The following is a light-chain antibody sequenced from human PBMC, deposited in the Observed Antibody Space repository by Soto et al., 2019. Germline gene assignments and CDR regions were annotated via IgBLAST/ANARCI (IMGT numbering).Light chain of an antibody. J-gene: IGKJ1*01. Sequence: DIVMTQSPDSLAVSLGERATINCKSSRSVLNTSNNKNYLAWYQQKPGQPPKLLIYWASTRESGVPDRFSGSGSGTDFTLTISSLQAEDVAVYYCQQYYSTPTWTFGQGTKV. CDR3: QQYYSTPTWT. CDR2: WAS. V-gene: IGKV4-1*01. CDR1: RSVLNTSNNKNY.